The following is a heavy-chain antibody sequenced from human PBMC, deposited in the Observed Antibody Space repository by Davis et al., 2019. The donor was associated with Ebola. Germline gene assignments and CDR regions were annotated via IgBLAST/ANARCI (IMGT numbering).Heavy chain of an antibody. J-gene: IGHJ5*02. CDR3: ARGVSSNCSGNRCYRLNWFDP. D-gene: IGHD2-15*01. Sequence: ASVKVSCKASGYTFTGYYMHWVRQAPGQGLEWMGIINPSGGGSTTYAQKFQGRVTITRDTSTTTVYMELSSLRSEDTAVYYCARGVSSNCSGNRCYRLNWFDPWGQGSLVTVSS. V-gene: IGHV1-46*01. CDR1: GYTFTGYY. CDR2: INPSGGGST.